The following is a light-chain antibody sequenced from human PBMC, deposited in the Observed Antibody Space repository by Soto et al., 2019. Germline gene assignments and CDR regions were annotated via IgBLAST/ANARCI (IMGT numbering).Light chain of an antibody. V-gene: IGKV1-6*01. Sequence: IQMTQSPSSLSASVGDRATTTCRASQGIRNDLGWYQQKPGKAPKLLIFAASSLQSGVPSRFSGSGSGTDFTLTISSLQPEDFATYYCLQDYNYPYTFGQGTKVDIK. J-gene: IGKJ2*01. CDR2: AAS. CDR1: QGIRND. CDR3: LQDYNYPYT.